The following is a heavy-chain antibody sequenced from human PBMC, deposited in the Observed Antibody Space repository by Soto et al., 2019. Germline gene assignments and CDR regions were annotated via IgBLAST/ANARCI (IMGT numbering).Heavy chain of an antibody. V-gene: IGHV4-34*01. J-gene: IGHJ5*02. CDR3: ARIRGKCYLSNWFDP. CDR1: GGSFSGYY. D-gene: IGHD5-18*01. Sequence: SETLSLTCAVYGGSFSGYYWSWIRQPPGKGLEWIGEINHSGTTNYNPSLKSRVTISVDTSKNQFSLKLSSVPAADTAVYYCARIRGKCYLSNWFDPWGQGTLVTASS. CDR2: INHSGTT.